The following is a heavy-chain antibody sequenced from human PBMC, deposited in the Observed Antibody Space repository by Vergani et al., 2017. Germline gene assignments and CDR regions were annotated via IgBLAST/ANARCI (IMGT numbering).Heavy chain of an antibody. D-gene: IGHD6-19*01. Sequence: QVQLVQSGAEVKKPGSSVKVSCKASGGTFSSYAISWVRQAPGQGLEWMGGIIPIFGTANYAQKFQGRVTITADESTSTADMELSSLRSADTAVYYCAGVGVLVAVAGTGNWFDPWGQGTLVTVSS. CDR3: AGVGVLVAVAGTGNWFDP. J-gene: IGHJ5*02. CDR1: GGTFSSYA. CDR2: IIPIFGTA. V-gene: IGHV1-69*01.